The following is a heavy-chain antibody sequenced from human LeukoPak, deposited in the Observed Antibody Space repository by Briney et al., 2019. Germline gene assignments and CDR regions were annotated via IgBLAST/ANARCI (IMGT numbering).Heavy chain of an antibody. CDR2: IYYSGST. D-gene: IGHD6-19*01. Sequence: SETLSLTCTVSGGSISSSSYYWGWIRQPPGKGLEWIGSIYYSGSTYYNPSLKSRVTISEDTSKNQFSLKLSSVTAADTAVYYCARRDSSGWYDAFDIWGQGTMVTVSS. CDR1: GGSISSSSYY. V-gene: IGHV4-39*01. CDR3: ARRDSSGWYDAFDI. J-gene: IGHJ3*02.